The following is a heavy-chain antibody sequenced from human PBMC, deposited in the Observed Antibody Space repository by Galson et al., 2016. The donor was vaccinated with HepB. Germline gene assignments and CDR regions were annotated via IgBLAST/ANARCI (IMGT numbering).Heavy chain of an antibody. CDR2: INSDGSTT. CDR3: VKDGYSGSYDY. Sequence: SLRLSCAASGFTFTNYWMHWVRQAPGKGLVWVSRINSDGSTTTYADSVKGRFTISRDNSKNTVYLQLSSLRVDDTAVYYCVKDGYSGSYDYWGQGTLVTVSS. CDR1: GFTFTNYW. J-gene: IGHJ4*02. D-gene: IGHD1-26*01. V-gene: IGHV3-74*01.